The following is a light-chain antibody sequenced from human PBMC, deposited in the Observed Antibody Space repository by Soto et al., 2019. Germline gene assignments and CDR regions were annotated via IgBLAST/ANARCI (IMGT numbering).Light chain of an antibody. CDR3: SSYAGSNNYVV. CDR1: SSDVGGYNY. CDR2: EVS. Sequence: QSALTQPPSASGSPGQSFTISCTGTSSDVGGYNYVSWYQQHPGKAPKLMIYEVSKRTSGVPDRFSGSKSGNTASLTVSGLQAEDEADYYCSSYAGSNNYVVFGGGTKLTVL. J-gene: IGLJ2*01. V-gene: IGLV2-8*01.